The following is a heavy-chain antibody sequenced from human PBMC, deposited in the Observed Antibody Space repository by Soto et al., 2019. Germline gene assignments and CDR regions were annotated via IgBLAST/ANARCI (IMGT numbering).Heavy chain of an antibody. CDR3: ASGTGSSWFDT. D-gene: IGHD3-10*01. V-gene: IGHV1-2*02. CDR1: GYTFTDHY. J-gene: IGHJ5*02. CDR2: INVKNGDT. Sequence: VQLVQSWAEVKRPGASVKVSCKTSGYTFTDHYIHWVRQAPGQGLEWMGWINVKNGDTKYAQRFQVSVIMTRDTSIATTHLEMTRLTSDDTAVYHCASGTGSSWFDTWGQGTQVTVSS.